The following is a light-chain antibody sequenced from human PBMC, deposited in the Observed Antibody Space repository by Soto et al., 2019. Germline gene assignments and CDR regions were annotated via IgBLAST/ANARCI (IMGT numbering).Light chain of an antibody. Sequence: EIKMAQSPDTLSVSPGERATLSCRASQSISSKLDGYQQRPGQAPRLLVNGASTRATGVPVRFRGGGSGTEFTLAISGLQAEDFAVYCCQQYDKWPPTFGGGTKVEIK. CDR2: GAS. V-gene: IGKV3-15*01. CDR3: QQYDKWPPT. J-gene: IGKJ4*01. CDR1: QSISSK.